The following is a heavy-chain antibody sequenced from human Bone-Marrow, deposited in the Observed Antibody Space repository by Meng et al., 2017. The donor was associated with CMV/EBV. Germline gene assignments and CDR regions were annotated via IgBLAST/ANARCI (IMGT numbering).Heavy chain of an antibody. CDR2: SSSNGGST. V-gene: IGHV3-64*02. J-gene: IGHJ6*02. Sequence: GGSLRLSCAASGFTFSSYAMHWVRQAPGKGLEYVSASSSNGGSTYYADSVKGRFTISRDNSKNTLYLQMGSLRAEDMAVYYCARALAGAGNYYYYGMDVWGQGTTVTVSS. D-gene: IGHD6-19*01. CDR3: ARALAGAGNYYYYGMDV. CDR1: GFTFSSYA.